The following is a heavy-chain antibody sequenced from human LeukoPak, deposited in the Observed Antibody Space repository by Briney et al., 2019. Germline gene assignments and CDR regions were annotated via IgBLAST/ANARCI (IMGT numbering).Heavy chain of an antibody. J-gene: IGHJ4*02. D-gene: IGHD1-1*01. CDR1: GGSISISSYY. V-gene: IGHV4-39*01. Sequence: SATLSLTCTVSGGSISISSYYWGWIRPPPGNGLEWIGSIYYSGSTYYNPSLKSRVTISVDTSKNQFSLKLSSVTAADTAVYYCARYGLERFLFDYWGQGTLVTVSS. CDR3: ARYGLERFLFDY. CDR2: IYYSGST.